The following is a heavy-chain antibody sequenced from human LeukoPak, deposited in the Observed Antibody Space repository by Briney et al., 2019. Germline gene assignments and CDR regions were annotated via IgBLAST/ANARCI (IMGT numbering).Heavy chain of an antibody. CDR1: GFTFSAYH. Sequence: AGGSLRLSCAASGFTFSAYHINWVRQAPGKGLEWISYISTTGTTIHYADSVKGRFAISRDNAKSSLYLRMNSLRDEDTAVYYCARVWQDYSGVDYWGQGTLVTVSS. J-gene: IGHJ4*02. D-gene: IGHD2-21*01. V-gene: IGHV3-48*02. CDR3: ARVWQDYSGVDY. CDR2: ISTTGTTI.